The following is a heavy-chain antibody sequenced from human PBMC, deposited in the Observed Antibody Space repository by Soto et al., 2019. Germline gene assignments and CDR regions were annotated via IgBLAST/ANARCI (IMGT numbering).Heavy chain of an antibody. V-gene: IGHV3-33*01. Sequence: QVQLVESGGGVVQPGRSLRLSCAASEFTFSSYGMHWVRQAPGKGLEWVAVIWYDGSNKYYADSVKGRFTISRDNSKNTLYLQMTSLRAEDTAVYYCARDCAGYSSGWYQRGGFDYWGQGTLVTVSS. CDR3: ARDCAGYSSGWYQRGGFDY. D-gene: IGHD6-19*01. J-gene: IGHJ4*02. CDR1: EFTFSSYG. CDR2: IWYDGSNK.